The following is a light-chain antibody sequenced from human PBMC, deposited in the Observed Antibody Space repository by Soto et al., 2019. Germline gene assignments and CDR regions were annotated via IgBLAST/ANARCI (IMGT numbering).Light chain of an antibody. Sequence: IQMTQSPSSLSASVGDRVTITCRASQSIRSYLNWYQQKPEKAPKLLIYAASSLQSGVPSRFSGSGSGTDFTLTISSLQPEDFATYYCQQYNRYSSFGQGTKVDI. V-gene: IGKV1-39*01. CDR2: AAS. CDR1: QSIRSY. J-gene: IGKJ1*01. CDR3: QQYNRYSS.